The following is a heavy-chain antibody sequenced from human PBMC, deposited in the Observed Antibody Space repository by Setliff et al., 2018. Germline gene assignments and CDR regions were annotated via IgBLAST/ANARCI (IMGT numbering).Heavy chain of an antibody. J-gene: IGHJ6*04. CDR2: IDYRGST. V-gene: IGHV4-31*03. Sequence: SETLSLTCSVSGVSLTSSHFYWSRIRQRPGKGLEWIGKIDYRGSTRYNPSLETRVSMSVDTSKNQFSLRLTSVTDADTAVYYCAMDQGVVWGKGTTVTVSS. CDR1: GVSLTSSHFY. D-gene: IGHD2-2*03. CDR3: AMDQGVV.